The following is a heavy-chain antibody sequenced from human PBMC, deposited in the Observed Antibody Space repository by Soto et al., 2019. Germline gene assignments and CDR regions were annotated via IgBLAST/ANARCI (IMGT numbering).Heavy chain of an antibody. Sequence: QVQLVESGGGVVEPGRSLRLSCDASGFTFSRHGMHWVRQAPGKGLEWVAVISAAGGTTYYADSVKGRFTISRDNSKNTLDLEMNSLRAEDTAVYYCTREGGNWKFAFDIWGQGTMVTVSS. J-gene: IGHJ3*02. CDR3: TREGGNWKFAFDI. CDR2: ISAAGGTT. CDR1: GFTFSRHG. D-gene: IGHD1-1*01. V-gene: IGHV3-30*03.